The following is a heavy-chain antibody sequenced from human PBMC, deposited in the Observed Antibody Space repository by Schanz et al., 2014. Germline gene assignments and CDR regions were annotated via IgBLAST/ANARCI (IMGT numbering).Heavy chain of an antibody. J-gene: IGHJ5*02. Sequence: EVHLLESGGGLVEPGGSLRLSCATSGFSLDIFAVSWVRQAPGKGLEWVSAISGRDGSTYYADSVRGRFTISRDNAKNSLFLQMNSLRPEDTAVYYCARGRVLESWGQGTLVTVSS. CDR2: ISGRDGST. V-gene: IGHV3-23*01. D-gene: IGHD1-1*01. CDR1: GFSLDIFA. CDR3: ARGRVLES.